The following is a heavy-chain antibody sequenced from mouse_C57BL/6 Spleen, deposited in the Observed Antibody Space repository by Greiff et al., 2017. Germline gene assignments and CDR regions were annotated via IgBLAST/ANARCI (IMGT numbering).Heavy chain of an antibody. J-gene: IGHJ2*01. CDR3: ARGVITTGVADFDY. CDR2: IYPSDGST. D-gene: IGHD1-1*01. Sequence: QVQLKQSGPELVQPGASVKLSCKASGYTFTSYDITWVKQMPGQGLEWIGWIYPSDGSTKYNETFKGKSTLTVDTSSSKAYMELHSLTSEDNAVYIWARGVITTGVADFDYWGQGTTLTVSS. V-gene: IGHV1-85*01. CDR1: GYTFTSYD.